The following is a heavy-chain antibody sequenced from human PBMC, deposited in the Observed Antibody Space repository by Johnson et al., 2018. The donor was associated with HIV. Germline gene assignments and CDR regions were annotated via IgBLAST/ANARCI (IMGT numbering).Heavy chain of an antibody. CDR3: ARGLRVGAIDAFDI. V-gene: IGHV3-7*03. Sequence: VQLVESGGGLVKPGGSLRVSCAVSGITFSNAWMSWVRQAPGKGLEWVANIKQDGSEKYYVDSVKGRFTISRDNAKNSLYVQMNSLRAEDTAVYYCARGLRVGAIDAFDIWGQGTTVTVSS. CDR1: GITFSNAW. J-gene: IGHJ3*02. D-gene: IGHD1-26*01. CDR2: IKQDGSEK.